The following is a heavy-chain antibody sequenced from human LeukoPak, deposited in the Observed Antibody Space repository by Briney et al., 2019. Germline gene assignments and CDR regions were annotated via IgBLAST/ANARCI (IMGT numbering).Heavy chain of an antibody. V-gene: IGHV4-31*03. J-gene: IGHJ4*02. Sequence: SQTLSLTCTVSGGSISSGGYHWSWIRQHPGKGLEWIGYISYSGSTYYNPSLKSRVTISADTSKNQFSLKLSSVTPADTAVYYCARVPLGLMVLPDFSDFWGQGNLVSVSS. CDR2: ISYSGST. CDR1: GGSISSGGYH. D-gene: IGHD3-10*01. CDR3: ARVPLGLMVLPDFSDF.